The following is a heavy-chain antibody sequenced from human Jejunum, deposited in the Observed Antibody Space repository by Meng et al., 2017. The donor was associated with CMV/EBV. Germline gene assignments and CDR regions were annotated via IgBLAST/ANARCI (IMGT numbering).Heavy chain of an antibody. Sequence: SCAASGFTFTDYSMNCVRQTPGKGLEWVSSISSYGTFLYYADSVKGRFTISRDNAKNSLYLQMNSLRVDDTAVYYCGRGLYSDYEVGFWGQGTLVTVSS. V-gene: IGHV3-21*06. J-gene: IGHJ4*02. CDR3: GRGLYSDYEVGF. CDR1: GFTFTDYS. CDR2: ISSYGTFL. D-gene: IGHD4-11*01.